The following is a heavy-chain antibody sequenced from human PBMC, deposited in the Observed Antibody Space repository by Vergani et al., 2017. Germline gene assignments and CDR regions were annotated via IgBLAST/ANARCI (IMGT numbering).Heavy chain of an antibody. D-gene: IGHD2-2*01. Sequence: QVQLQESGPGLVKPSQTLSLTCTFSGGSISSGGYYWSWIRQHPGKGLEWIGYIYYSGSTYYNPSLKSRVTISVDTSKNQFSLKLSSVTAADTAVYYCAGGVVPADAIRYDLGYFDLWGRGTLVTVSS. CDR3: AGGVVPADAIRYDLGYFDL. V-gene: IGHV4-31*03. CDR1: GGSISSGGYY. CDR2: IYYSGST. J-gene: IGHJ2*01.